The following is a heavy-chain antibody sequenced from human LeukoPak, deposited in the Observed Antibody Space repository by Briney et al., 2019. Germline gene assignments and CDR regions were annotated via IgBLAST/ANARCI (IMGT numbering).Heavy chain of an antibody. CDR1: GLTFRSHD. J-gene: IGHJ3*02. D-gene: IGHD2-8*01. CDR2: VRFDGSDK. CDR3: AKSLYPDAFDI. V-gene: IGHV3-30*02. Sequence: GRSLRLSCAASGLTFRSHDMGWVRQAPGKGLEWVTFVRFDGSDKNYADSVKGRFTISRDNSKNTLSLQMISLRAEDTAVYYCAKSLYPDAFDIWGQGTMVTVS.